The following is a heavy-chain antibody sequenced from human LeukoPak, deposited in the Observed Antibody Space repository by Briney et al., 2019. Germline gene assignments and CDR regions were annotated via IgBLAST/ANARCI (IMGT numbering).Heavy chain of an antibody. CDR3: AKDEWVAAAGTALTWYYYGMDV. CDR1: GFTFSSYG. Sequence: GGSLRLSCAASGFTFSSYGMHWVRQAPGKGLEWVAFIRYDGSNKYYADSVKGRFTISRDNSKNTLYLQMNCLRAEDTAVYYCAKDEWVAAAGTALTWYYYGMDVWGQGTTVTVSS. D-gene: IGHD6-13*01. CDR2: IRYDGSNK. V-gene: IGHV3-30*02. J-gene: IGHJ6*02.